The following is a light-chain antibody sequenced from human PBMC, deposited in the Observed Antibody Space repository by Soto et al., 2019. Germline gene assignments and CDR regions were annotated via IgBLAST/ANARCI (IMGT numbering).Light chain of an antibody. CDR2: EGS. Sequence: QSVLTQPASVSGSPGQSITISCTGTSSDVGSYNLVSWYQQHPGKAPKLMIYEGSKRPSGVSNRFSGSKSGNTASLTISGLQAEDEDDYYCCSYAGSSTYGFGTETKV. CDR1: SSDVGSYNL. V-gene: IGLV2-23*01. CDR3: CSYAGSSTYG. J-gene: IGLJ1*01.